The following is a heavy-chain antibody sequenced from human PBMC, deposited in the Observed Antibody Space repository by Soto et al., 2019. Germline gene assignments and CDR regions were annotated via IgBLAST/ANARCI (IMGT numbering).Heavy chain of an antibody. V-gene: IGHV6-1*01. Sequence: SQTLSLTCVISGDSVANNRATWIWVRQSPSRGLEWLGRTYYRSKWKNDYALSVNSRITINPDTSKNQLSLQLSSVTPDDTAIYYCVRGVDSSFDYWGQGTLVTVSS. J-gene: IGHJ4*02. D-gene: IGHD6-13*01. CDR3: VRGVDSSFDY. CDR1: GDSVANNRAT. CDR2: TYYRSKWKN.